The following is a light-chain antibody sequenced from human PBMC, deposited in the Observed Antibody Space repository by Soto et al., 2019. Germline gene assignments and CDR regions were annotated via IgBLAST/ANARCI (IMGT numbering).Light chain of an antibody. Sequence: SVLPQPPSWSGTPGQRVTISCSGSSSNIGSNSVNWYQQLPGTAPKLLIYSNDRRPSGVPDRFSGSKSGTSASLAISGLQSEDEADYYCAAWDDSLNGYVFGTGTKVTVL. V-gene: IGLV1-44*01. CDR3: AAWDDSLNGYV. CDR1: SSNIGSNS. CDR2: SND. J-gene: IGLJ1*01.